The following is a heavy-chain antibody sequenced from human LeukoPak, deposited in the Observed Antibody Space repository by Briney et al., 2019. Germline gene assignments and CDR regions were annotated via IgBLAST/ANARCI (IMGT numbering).Heavy chain of an antibody. CDR2: IRYDGSNK. V-gene: IGHV3-30*02. CDR1: GFTFSSYG. Sequence: GGSLRLSCAASGFTFSSYGMHWVRQAPGKGLEWVAFIRYDGSNKYYADSVKGRFTISRDNSKNTLYLQMNSLRAEDTAVYYCAREAERGDSSSYYGYYFDYWGQGALVTVSS. CDR3: AREAERGDSSSYYGYYFDY. D-gene: IGHD3-22*01. J-gene: IGHJ4*02.